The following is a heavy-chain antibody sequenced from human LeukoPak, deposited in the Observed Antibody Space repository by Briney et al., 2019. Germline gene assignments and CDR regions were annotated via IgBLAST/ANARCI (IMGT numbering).Heavy chain of an antibody. J-gene: IGHJ4*02. CDR3: ARTSGRYPFEY. Sequence: SETLSLTCTVSGGSITNYYWSWIRQPPGKGLEWIGYIYNSGSTNYNPSLKSRVTISVDTSKNQFSLKLSSVTAADSAVYYCARTSGRYPFEYWGQGTLVTVSS. V-gene: IGHV4-59*01. D-gene: IGHD1-26*01. CDR1: GGSITNYY. CDR2: IYNSGST.